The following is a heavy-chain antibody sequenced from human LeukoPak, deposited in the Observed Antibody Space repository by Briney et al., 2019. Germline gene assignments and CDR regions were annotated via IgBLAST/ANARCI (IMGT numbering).Heavy chain of an antibody. Sequence: GGSLRLSCAASGFTFNSYAMSWVRQAPGKGLEWVSTIGTSAHSTYYSDSVKGRFTISRDNSRNTLYLQMNSLRAEDTAVYYCAKDLNYGFDSWGQGTLVTV. V-gene: IGHV3-23*01. CDR3: AKDLNYGFDS. D-gene: IGHD3-10*01. CDR2: IGTSAHST. CDR1: GFTFNSYA. J-gene: IGHJ4*02.